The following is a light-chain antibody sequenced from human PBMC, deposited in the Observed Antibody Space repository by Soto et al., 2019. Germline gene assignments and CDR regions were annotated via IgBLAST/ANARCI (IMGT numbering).Light chain of an antibody. CDR1: QTISNT. J-gene: IGKJ5*01. V-gene: IGKV3-15*01. Sequence: EVVMTQSPATLSVSPGDKVSLSCRANQTISNTLAWYQQKPGQAPRLLIYAASTRATGVSARFSGSGSGTEFTLTISSLQSEDFATYYCQQYKSWPPITFGQGTRLEIK. CDR2: AAS. CDR3: QQYKSWPPIT.